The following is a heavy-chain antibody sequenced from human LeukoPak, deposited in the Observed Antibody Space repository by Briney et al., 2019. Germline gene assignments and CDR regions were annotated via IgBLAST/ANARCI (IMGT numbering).Heavy chain of an antibody. V-gene: IGHV3-30-3*01. J-gene: IGHJ4*02. CDR1: GFTFSSYA. CDR3: ARDRGLYCGGDCPHGY. D-gene: IGHD2-21*02. CDR2: ISYDGSNK. Sequence: PGGSLRLSCAASGFTFSSYAMHWVRQAPGKGLEWVAVISYDGSNKYYADSVKGRFTISRDNSKNTLYLQMNSLRAEDTAVYYCARDRGLYCGGDCPHGYWGQGTLVTVSS.